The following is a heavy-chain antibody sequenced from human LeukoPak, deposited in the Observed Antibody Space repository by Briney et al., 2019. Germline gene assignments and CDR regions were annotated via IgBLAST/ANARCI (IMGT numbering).Heavy chain of an antibody. V-gene: IGHV3-23*01. CDR2: ISGSGGST. CDR3: ARDIVGATNYGHDY. CDR1: GFTFSSYA. Sequence: GGSLRLSCAASGFTFSSYAMSWVRQAPGKGLEWVSAISGSGGSTYYADSVKGRFTISRDNAKNSLYLQMNSLRAEDTAVYYCARDIVGATNYGHDYWGQGTLVTVSS. J-gene: IGHJ4*02. D-gene: IGHD1-26*01.